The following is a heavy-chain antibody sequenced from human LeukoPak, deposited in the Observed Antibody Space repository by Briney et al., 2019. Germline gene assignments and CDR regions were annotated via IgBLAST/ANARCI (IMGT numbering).Heavy chain of an antibody. CDR1: EYTFTSYA. V-gene: IGHV7-4-1*02. D-gene: IGHD2-15*01. CDR3: ARYCSGGSCLLSGFDY. J-gene: IGHJ4*02. CDR2: INTNTGNP. Sequence: ASVKVSCKASEYTFTSYAMNWVRQAPGQGLEWMGWINTNTGNPTYAQGFTGRFVFSLDTSVSTAYLQISSLKAEDTAVYYCARYCSGGSCLLSGFDYWGQGTLVTVSS.